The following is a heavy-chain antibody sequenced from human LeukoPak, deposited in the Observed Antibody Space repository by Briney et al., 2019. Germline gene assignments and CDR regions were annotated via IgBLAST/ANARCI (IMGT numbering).Heavy chain of an antibody. CDR1: GHTVIAYD. J-gene: IGHJ4*02. Sequence: SVKVSGKAAGHTVIAYDIHWVRQAPGQGLEWMGWINPNSGGTKYEQRFQGRVIMTRDTSINTAYMEMRWLKSDDTAVYYCARFGATTYDYWGQGTLVTVSS. CDR2: INPNSGGT. V-gene: IGHV1-2*02. CDR3: ARFGATTYDY. D-gene: IGHD1-26*01.